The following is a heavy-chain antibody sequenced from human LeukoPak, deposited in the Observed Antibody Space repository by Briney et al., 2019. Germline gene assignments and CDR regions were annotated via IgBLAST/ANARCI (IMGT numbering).Heavy chain of an antibody. CDR3: ATYSLSGLWFGELSD. CDR1: GYTFTSYG. CDR2: ISAYNGNT. J-gene: IGHJ4*02. V-gene: IGHV1-18*01. D-gene: IGHD3-10*01. Sequence: ASVKVSCKASGYTFTSYGISWVRQAPGQGLEWMGWISAYNGNTNHAQKLQGRVTMTTDTSTSTAYMELRSLRSDDTAVYYCATYSLSGLWFGELSDWGQGTLVTVSS.